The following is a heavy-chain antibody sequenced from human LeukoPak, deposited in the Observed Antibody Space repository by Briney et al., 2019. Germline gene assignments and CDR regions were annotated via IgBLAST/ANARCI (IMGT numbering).Heavy chain of an antibody. J-gene: IGHJ4*02. CDR3: ARHPTKWELRLSLDY. V-gene: IGHV4-34*01. CDR2: INHSGST. CDR1: GGSISSTY. D-gene: IGHD1-26*01. Sequence: SETLSLTCTVSGGSISSTYWSWIRQPPGKGLEWIGEINHSGSTNYNPSLKSRVVTSVDTSKNQFSLNMNSVTAADTAVYYCARHPTKWELRLSLDYWGQGTLVTVSS.